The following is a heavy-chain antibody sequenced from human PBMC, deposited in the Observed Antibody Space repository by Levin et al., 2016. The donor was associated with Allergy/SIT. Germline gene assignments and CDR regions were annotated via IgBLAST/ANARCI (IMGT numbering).Heavy chain of an antibody. CDR2: INAGNGNT. J-gene: IGHJ4*02. Sequence: ASVKVSCKASGYTFTSYAMHWVRQAPGQRLEWMGWINAGNGNTKYSQKFQGRVTITRDTSASTAYMELSSLRSEDTAVYYCATLVMLPHPKYSSSKRNGYWGQGTLVTVSS. V-gene: IGHV1-3*01. D-gene: IGHD6-6*01. CDR1: GYTFTSYA. CDR3: ATLVMLPHPKYSSSKRNGY.